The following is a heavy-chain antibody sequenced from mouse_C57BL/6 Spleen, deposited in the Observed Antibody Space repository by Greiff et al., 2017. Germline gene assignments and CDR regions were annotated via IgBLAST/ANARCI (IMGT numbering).Heavy chain of an antibody. CDR3: ARKEGNYDYAYFAY. V-gene: IGHV1-55*01. Sequence: QVQLQQPGAELVKPGASVKMSCKASGYTFTSYWITWVKQRPGQGLEWIGDIYPGSGSTNYNEKFKSKATLTVDTSSSTAYMQLSSLTSKDSAVYYCARKEGNYDYAYFAYWGQGTLVTVSA. D-gene: IGHD2-4*01. CDR2: IYPGSGST. J-gene: IGHJ3*01. CDR1: GYTFTSYW.